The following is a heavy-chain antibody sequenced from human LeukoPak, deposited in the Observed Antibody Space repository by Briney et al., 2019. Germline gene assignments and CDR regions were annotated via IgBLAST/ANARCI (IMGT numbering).Heavy chain of an antibody. V-gene: IGHV4-59*12. D-gene: IGHD3-3*01. CDR1: GGPISSYY. CDR2: IYYSGST. CDR3: ARSDYDFWSGYSGGFDP. J-gene: IGHJ5*02. Sequence: SETLSLTCTVSGGPISSYYWSWIRQPPGKGLEWIGYIYYSGSTNYNPSLKSRVTMSLDTSKNQFSLKLSSVTAADTAVYYCARSDYDFWSGYSGGFDPWGQGTLVTVSS.